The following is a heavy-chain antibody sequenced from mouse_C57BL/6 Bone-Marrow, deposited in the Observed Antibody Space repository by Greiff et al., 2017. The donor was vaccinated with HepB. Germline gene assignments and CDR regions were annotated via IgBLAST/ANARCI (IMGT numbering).Heavy chain of an antibody. CDR1: GYTFTNYW. J-gene: IGHJ2*01. CDR3: ARWDLRWGYFDY. V-gene: IGHV1-63*01. CDR2: IYPGGGYT. Sequence: VQLQQSGAELVRPGTSVKMSCKASGYTFTNYWIGWVKQRPGHGLEWIGDIYPGGGYTNYNEKFKGKATLTADKSSSTAYMQFSSLTSEDSAIYYCARWDLRWGYFDYWGQGTTLTVSS. D-gene: IGHD2-12*01.